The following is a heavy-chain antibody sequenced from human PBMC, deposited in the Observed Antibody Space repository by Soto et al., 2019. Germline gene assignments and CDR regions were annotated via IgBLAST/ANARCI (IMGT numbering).Heavy chain of an antibody. D-gene: IGHD3-22*01. CDR1: GYTFTSYP. V-gene: IGHV1-3*01. J-gene: IGHJ4*02. CDR3: ARDWTHYDSSGPGDY. Sequence: QVQLVQSGAEVKKPGASVKVSCKASGYTFTSYPMHWVRQAPGQGLEWMGWINAGNGDTKYSQKFQGRVTITRYTSAITAYMELSSLRSEDTAVYYCARDWTHYDSSGPGDYWGQGTLVTVSS. CDR2: INAGNGDT.